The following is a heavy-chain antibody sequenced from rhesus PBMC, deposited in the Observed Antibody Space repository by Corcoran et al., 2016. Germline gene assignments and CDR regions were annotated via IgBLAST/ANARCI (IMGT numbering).Heavy chain of an antibody. Sequence: QVQLQESGPGLVKPSETLSLTCAVSGGSVSSSNWWSWIRQPPGKGLEWIGYISGSSGSTYYNPSRKSRVTISTDTSKNQCSLKRSSVTAADTGVYYCARGRIAYDYWGQGVLVTVSS. J-gene: IGHJ4*01. CDR2: ISGSSGST. CDR3: ARGRIAYDY. CDR1: GGSVSSSNW. V-gene: IGHV4-65*01. D-gene: IGHD1-1-1*01.